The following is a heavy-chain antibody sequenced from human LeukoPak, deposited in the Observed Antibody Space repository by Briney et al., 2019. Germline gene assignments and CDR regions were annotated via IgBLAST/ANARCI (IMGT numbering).Heavy chain of an antibody. V-gene: IGHV6-1*01. CDR2: AYYRSKWYN. CDR1: GDSASSNSAA. Sequence: SQTLSLTCAISGDSASSNSAAWNWSRQSPSRGLEWVGRAYYRSKWYNNYAVSVKSRITINPDTSKNQFSLQLNSVTPEDTAVYYCASRTGDSGFGCWGQGTLVTVSS. J-gene: IGHJ4*02. CDR3: ASRTGDSGFGC. D-gene: IGHD7-27*01.